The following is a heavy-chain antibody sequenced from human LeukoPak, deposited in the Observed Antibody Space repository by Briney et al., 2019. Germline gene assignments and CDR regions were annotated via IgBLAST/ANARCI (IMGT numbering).Heavy chain of an antibody. CDR2: IYYTGSA. D-gene: IGHD5-18*01. Sequence: SETLSLTCTVSGGSVSNGNFYWSWLRQPPGKALEWIGYIYYTGSAYYSPSLEGRVRISVDTSKNQFSVKLNSVTAEDTAMYYCASLDTAKQPLANHWGQGTLVTVSS. CDR3: ASLDTAKQPLANH. V-gene: IGHV4-61*01. J-gene: IGHJ5*02. CDR1: GGSVSNGNFY.